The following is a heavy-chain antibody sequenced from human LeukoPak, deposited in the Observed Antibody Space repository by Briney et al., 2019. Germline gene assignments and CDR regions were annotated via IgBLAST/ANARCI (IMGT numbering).Heavy chain of an antibody. CDR3: ARLSIVGAFDY. CDR2: IYTSGST. Sequence: SETLSLTCTVSGGSISSYYWSWIRQPPGKGLECIGYIYTSGSTNYNPSLKSRVTISVDTSKNQFSLKLSSVTAADTAVYYCARLSIVGAFDYWGQGTLVTVSS. V-gene: IGHV4-4*09. CDR1: GGSISSYY. D-gene: IGHD1-26*01. J-gene: IGHJ4*02.